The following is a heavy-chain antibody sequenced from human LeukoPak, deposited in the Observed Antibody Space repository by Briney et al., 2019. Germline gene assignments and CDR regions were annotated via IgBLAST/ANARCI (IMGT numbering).Heavy chain of an antibody. V-gene: IGHV1-69*01. CDR1: GGTFSSYA. J-gene: IGHJ6*03. CDR3: ARRPAYRTPGSGSYSYYYMDV. Sequence: SVKVSCKASGGTFSSYAISWVRQAPGQGLEWMGGIIPIFGTANYAQKFQGRVTITADESTSTAYMELSSLRSEDTAVYYCARRPAYRTPGSGSYSYYYMDVWGKGTTVTVSS. CDR2: IIPIFGTA. D-gene: IGHD3-10*01.